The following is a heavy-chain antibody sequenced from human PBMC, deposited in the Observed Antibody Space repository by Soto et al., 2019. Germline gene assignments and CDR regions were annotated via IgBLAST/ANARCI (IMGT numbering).Heavy chain of an antibody. V-gene: IGHV1-69*12. Sequence: QVQLVQSGAEVKKPGSSVKVSCKASGGTFSSYAISWVRQAPGQGLEWMGGIIPIFDTANYAQNFQGRVTITADEYTSTAYMELSSLRSEDPAVYYCARHDCISSSCYYYYYYGMDVWGQGTTGTVAS. CDR3: ARHDCISSSCYYYYYYGMDV. J-gene: IGHJ6*02. D-gene: IGHD2-2*01. CDR1: GGTFSSYA. CDR2: IIPIFDTA.